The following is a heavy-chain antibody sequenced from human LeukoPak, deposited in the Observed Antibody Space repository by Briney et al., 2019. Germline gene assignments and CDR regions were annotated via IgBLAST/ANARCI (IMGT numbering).Heavy chain of an antibody. CDR1: GFTVSSNY. V-gene: IGHV3-66*01. CDR3: ARYESYGSGSYYKSGAFDI. D-gene: IGHD3-10*01. Sequence: GGSLRLSCAASGFTVSSNYMSWVRQAPGKGLEWVPVIYSGGSTYYADSVKGRLTISRDNSKNTLYLQMNSLRAEDTAVYYCARYESYGSGSYYKSGAFDIWGQGTMVTVSS. J-gene: IGHJ3*02. CDR2: IYSGGST.